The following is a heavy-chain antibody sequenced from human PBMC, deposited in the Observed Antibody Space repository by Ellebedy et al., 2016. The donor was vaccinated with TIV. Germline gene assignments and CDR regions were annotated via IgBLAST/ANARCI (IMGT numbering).Heavy chain of an antibody. V-gene: IGHV1-2*02. Sequence: ASVKVSXKASGYTFTGYYMHWVRQAPGQGLEWMGWINPNSGGTNYAQKFQGRVTMTRDTSISTAYMELSRLRSDDTAVYYCARPSSIYYYYYMDVWGKGTTVTVSS. D-gene: IGHD2/OR15-2a*01. CDR2: INPNSGGT. CDR1: GYTFTGYY. J-gene: IGHJ6*03. CDR3: ARPSSIYYYYYMDV.